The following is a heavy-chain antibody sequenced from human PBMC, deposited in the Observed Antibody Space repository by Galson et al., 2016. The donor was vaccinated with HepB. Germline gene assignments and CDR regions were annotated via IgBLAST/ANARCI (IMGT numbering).Heavy chain of an antibody. D-gene: IGHD2-15*01. CDR3: ARGGYCTGGSCYSDYGMDV. CDR2: IWYDGSNK. CDR1: GFIFSSYV. Sequence: SLRLSCAASGFIFSSYVMHWVRQTPGKGLEWVAVIWYDGSNKYYADSVKGRFTISRDNSKNTMYLEMNSLRAEDTAVYYCARGGYCTGGSCYSDYGMDVWGQGTPVTVSS. J-gene: IGHJ6*02. V-gene: IGHV3-33*01.